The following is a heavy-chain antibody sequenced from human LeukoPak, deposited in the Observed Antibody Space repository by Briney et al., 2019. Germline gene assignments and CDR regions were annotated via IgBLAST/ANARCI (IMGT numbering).Heavy chain of an antibody. D-gene: IGHD3-22*01. J-gene: IGHJ5*02. CDR3: ARDYNYYDSSGYPA. V-gene: IGHV3-30-3*01. Sequence: PGGSLRLSCAASGFTFSSYAMHWVRQAPGKGLEWVAVISYDGSNKYYADSVKGRFTISRDNSKNTLYLQMNSLRAEDTAVYYCARDYNYYDSSGYPAWGQGTLVTVSS. CDR1: GFTFSSYA. CDR2: ISYDGSNK.